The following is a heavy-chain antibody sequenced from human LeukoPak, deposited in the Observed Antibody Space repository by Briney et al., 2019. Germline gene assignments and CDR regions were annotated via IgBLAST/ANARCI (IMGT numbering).Heavy chain of an antibody. V-gene: IGHV3-23*01. D-gene: IGHD2-15*01. CDR1: GFTFSSYS. CDR3: ARSGAPTLDY. Sequence: PGGSLRLSCAASGFTFSSYSMNWVRQAPGKGLEWVSAISGSSGSTYYADSVKGRFTISRDNSKNTLYLQVNSLRAEDTAVYYCARSGAPTLDYWGQGTLVIVSS. CDR2: ISGSSGST. J-gene: IGHJ4*02.